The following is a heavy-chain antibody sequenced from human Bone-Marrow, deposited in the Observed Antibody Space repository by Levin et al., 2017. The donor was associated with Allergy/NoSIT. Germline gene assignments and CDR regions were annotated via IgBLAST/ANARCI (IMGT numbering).Heavy chain of an antibody. CDR1: GFTFSSYG. Sequence: HAGGSLRLSCAASGFTFSSYGMHWVRQAPGKGLEWVAVISYDGSNKYYADSVKGRFTISRDNSKNTLYLQMNSLRAEDTAVYYCAKPGLGSYLAYFDYWGQGTLVTVSS. V-gene: IGHV3-30*18. D-gene: IGHD1-26*01. J-gene: IGHJ4*02. CDR3: AKPGLGSYLAYFDY. CDR2: ISYDGSNK.